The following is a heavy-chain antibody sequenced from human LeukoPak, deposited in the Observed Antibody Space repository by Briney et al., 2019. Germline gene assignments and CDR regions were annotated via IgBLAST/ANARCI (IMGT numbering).Heavy chain of an antibody. J-gene: IGHJ4*02. CDR3: ARGMALVSWSQGRVYYFDY. CDR1: GFTSSTYW. V-gene: IGHV3-74*01. Sequence: GGSLRLSCAASGFTSSTYWMRWDRQAPGKGLVWVSPINSVGSITSYANSVKDRFTISRDNAKNTRYLQMNSVRSEDTAVTYCARGMALVSWSQGRVYYFDYWGQGTLVTVSS. CDR2: INSVGSIT. D-gene: IGHD6-13*01.